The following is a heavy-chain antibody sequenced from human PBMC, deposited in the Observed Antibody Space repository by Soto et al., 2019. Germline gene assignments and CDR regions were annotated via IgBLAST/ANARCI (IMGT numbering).Heavy chain of an antibody. CDR1: GYTLTELS. CDR2: FDPEDGET. D-gene: IGHD3-3*01. J-gene: IGHJ4*02. Sequence: ASVKVSCKVSGYTLTELSMHWVRQAPGKGLEWMGGFDPEDGETIYAQKFQGRVTMTEDTSTDTAYMELSSLRSEDTAVYYCATIFGSTIFGVVERHFDYWGQGTLVTVSS. CDR3: ATIFGSTIFGVVERHFDY. V-gene: IGHV1-24*01.